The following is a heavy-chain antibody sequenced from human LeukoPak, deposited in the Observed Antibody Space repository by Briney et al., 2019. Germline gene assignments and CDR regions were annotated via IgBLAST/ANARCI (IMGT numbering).Heavy chain of an antibody. V-gene: IGHV3-64*01. J-gene: IGHJ4*02. D-gene: IGHD6-19*01. CDR3: AKVVGYGSGWYYEY. Sequence: GGSLRLSCAASGFTFGRYAMHWVRQAPGKGLEYVSAITRDGGSTFYANSVNGRFTISRDNSKNTLYLQMGSLRTDDMAMYYCAKVVGYGSGWYYEYWGQGTLVTVSS. CDR1: GFTFGRYA. CDR2: ITRDGGST.